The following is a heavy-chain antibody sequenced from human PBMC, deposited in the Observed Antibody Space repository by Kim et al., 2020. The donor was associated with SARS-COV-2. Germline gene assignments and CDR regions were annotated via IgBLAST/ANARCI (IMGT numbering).Heavy chain of an antibody. V-gene: IGHV4-59*08. CDR2: IYYRGST. Sequence: SETLSLTCTVSGGSISSYYWSWIRQPPGKGLEWIGYIYYRGSTTYNPSLQSRLIISVDTSNNHFSLKLLSVTAADTAVYYCSRRGWDDWYFDFCGRASLV. CDR3: SRRGWDDWYFDF. CDR1: GGSISSYY. D-gene: IGHD6-19*01. J-gene: IGHJ2*01.